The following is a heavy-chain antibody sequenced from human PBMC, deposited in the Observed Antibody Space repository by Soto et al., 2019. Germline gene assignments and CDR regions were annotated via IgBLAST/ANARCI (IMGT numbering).Heavy chain of an antibody. CDR2: INPSGGST. J-gene: IGHJ1*01. CDR3: ARARVRGPYDSSGYYRAEYFQH. Sequence: ASVKVSCKASGYTFTSYYMHWVRQAPGQGLEWMGIINPSGGSTSYAQKFQGRVTMTRDTSTSTVYMELSSLRSEDTAVYYCARARVRGPYDSSGYYRAEYFQHWGQGTLVTVSS. CDR1: GYTFTSYY. V-gene: IGHV1-46*01. D-gene: IGHD3-22*01.